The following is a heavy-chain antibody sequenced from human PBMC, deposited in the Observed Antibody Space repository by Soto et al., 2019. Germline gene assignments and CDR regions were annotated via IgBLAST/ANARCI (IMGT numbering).Heavy chain of an antibody. J-gene: IGHJ4*02. CDR3: VRSGVDIVVVVAATGDYFDY. CDR1: GYTFTGYY. V-gene: IGHV1-2*04. CDR2: INPNSGGT. Sequence: ASVKVSCKASGYTFTGYYMHWVRQAPGQGLEWMRWINPNSGGTNYAQKFQGWVTMTRDTSISTAYLELSRLRSDDTTVYYCVRSGVDIVVVVAATGDYFDYWGQGTLVTVSS. D-gene: IGHD2-15*01.